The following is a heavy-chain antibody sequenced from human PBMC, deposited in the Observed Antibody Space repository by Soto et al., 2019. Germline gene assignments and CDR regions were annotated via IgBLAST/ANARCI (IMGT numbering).Heavy chain of an antibody. V-gene: IGHV5-51*01. CDR1: GYSFTSYW. J-gene: IGHJ6*03. Sequence: GESLQISCKGSGYSFTSYWIGWVRQMPGKGLEWMGIIYPGDSDTRYSPSFQGQVTISADKSISTAYLQWSSLKASDTAMYYCARLMVEAAMAFGHYYYYMDVWGKGTTVTVSS. CDR3: ARLMVEAAMAFGHYYYYMDV. D-gene: IGHD5-18*01. CDR2: IYPGDSDT.